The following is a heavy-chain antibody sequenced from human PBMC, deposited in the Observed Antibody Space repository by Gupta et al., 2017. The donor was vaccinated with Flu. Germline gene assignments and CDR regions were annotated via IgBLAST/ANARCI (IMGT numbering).Heavy chain of an antibody. D-gene: IGHD1-26*01. V-gene: IGHV3-7*01. J-gene: IGHJ4*02. CDR1: GFSLINYW. CDR3: VRDIPLVGSFYYFDY. CDR2: INRDGSEE. Sequence: EVQLVESGGALVLPGGSLRLSRGAPGFSLINYWMTWVRQAPGGGLEWVGNINRDGSEEYYVDSLKGRFTISRDNTKNLLFLQMNSLRVEDTAVYYCVRDIPLVGSFYYFDYWGQGTLVTVSS.